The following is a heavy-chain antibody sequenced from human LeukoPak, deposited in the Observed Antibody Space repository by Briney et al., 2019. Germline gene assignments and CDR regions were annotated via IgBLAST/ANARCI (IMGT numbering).Heavy chain of an antibody. J-gene: IGHJ3*02. V-gene: IGHV4-39*01. Sequence: SETLSLTCTVSGGSISSSSYYWGWIRQPPGKGLEWIGSIYYSGSTYYNPSLKSRVTISVDTSKNQFSLKLSSVTAADTAVYYCARGSPAAWAFDIWGQGTMVTVSS. D-gene: IGHD2-2*01. CDR2: IYYSGST. CDR3: ARGSPAAWAFDI. CDR1: GGSISSSSYY.